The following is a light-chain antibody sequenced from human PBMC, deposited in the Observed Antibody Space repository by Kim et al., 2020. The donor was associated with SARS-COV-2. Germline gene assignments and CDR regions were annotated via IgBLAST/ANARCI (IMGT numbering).Light chain of an antibody. CDR2: AAS. V-gene: IGKV1-8*01. Sequence: AIRITQSPSSLSASTGDRVTITCRASQGINSYLAWYQQKPGKAPKLLFYAASTLQSGVPSRFGGSGSGTDFTLTISCLQSEDFATYFCQQYYSYPVSFGQGTKVDIK. J-gene: IGKJ1*01. CDR1: QGINSY. CDR3: QQYYSYPVS.